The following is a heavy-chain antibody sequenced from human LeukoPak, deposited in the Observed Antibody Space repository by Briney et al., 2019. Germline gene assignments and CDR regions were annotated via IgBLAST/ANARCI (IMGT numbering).Heavy chain of an antibody. CDR3: ARYYYGSGSYFGY. CDR2: IKQDGSEK. J-gene: IGHJ4*02. V-gene: IGHV3-7*01. Sequence: PGGSLRLSCVTSPGYGLTSHWMNWVRQAPGRGLEWVANIKQDGSEKSYLDSVKGRFTISRDNAKSSLYLQMNDLRADDTAVYYCARYYYGSGSYFGYWGQGTLVTVSS. CDR1: PGYGLTSHW. D-gene: IGHD3-10*01.